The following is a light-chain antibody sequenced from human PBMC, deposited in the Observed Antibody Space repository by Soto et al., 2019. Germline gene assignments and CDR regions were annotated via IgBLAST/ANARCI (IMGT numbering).Light chain of an antibody. CDR2: GAS. V-gene: IGKV3D-15*01. CDR1: QSVSSN. J-gene: IGKJ3*01. Sequence: EIGMTQSQAPLSVSPGERATLYCRASQSVSSNLAWYQQKPGQVPRLLIYGASTRATGIPARFSGSGSGTEFTLTISSLQSEDFAVYYCQQYNNWPFTFGPGTNVDIK. CDR3: QQYNNWPFT.